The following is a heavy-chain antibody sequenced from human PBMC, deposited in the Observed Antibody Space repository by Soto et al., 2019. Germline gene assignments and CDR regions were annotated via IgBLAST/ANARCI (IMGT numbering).Heavy chain of an antibody. J-gene: IGHJ4*02. CDR1: GDTITNYG. CDR2: ISFYNGNT. V-gene: IGHV1-18*01. D-gene: IGHD6-19*01. CDR3: ASATSIAVAGTES. Sequence: QVQRVQSGGEVRKPGASVKVSCKASGDTITNYGISWVRQAPGQGLERMGWISFYNGNTKYAQNLQGRVTLTTDTSTSTAYMALRSLRSDDTAVYYCASATSIAVAGTESWGQGTLVTVSS.